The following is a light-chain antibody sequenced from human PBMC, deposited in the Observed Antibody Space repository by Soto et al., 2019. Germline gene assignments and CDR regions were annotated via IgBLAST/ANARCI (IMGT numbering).Light chain of an antibody. CDR1: QSISNR. CDR3: QQYNSYSWT. Sequence: IQMTQSPSTLSSSVGDRGTIACRASQSISNRLAWYQQKPGKAPKLLIYKASSLESGVPSRFSGSGSGTEFTLTISSLQPDDFATYYCQQYNSYSWTFGQGTKVDIK. CDR2: KAS. J-gene: IGKJ1*01. V-gene: IGKV1-5*03.